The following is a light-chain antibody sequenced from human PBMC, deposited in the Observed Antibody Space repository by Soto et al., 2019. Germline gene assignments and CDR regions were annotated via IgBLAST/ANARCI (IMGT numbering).Light chain of an antibody. Sequence: DIVLTQSPGTLFLSPGERATLSCRASQSVTYGYLAWYQLKPGQAPRLLIFGASIRATGIPDRFSGSGSGTDFTLSISRLETEDFAVYYCQQYVTSQLTFGGGTTVAIK. CDR3: QQYVTSQLT. CDR2: GAS. V-gene: IGKV3-20*01. J-gene: IGKJ4*01. CDR1: QSVTYGY.